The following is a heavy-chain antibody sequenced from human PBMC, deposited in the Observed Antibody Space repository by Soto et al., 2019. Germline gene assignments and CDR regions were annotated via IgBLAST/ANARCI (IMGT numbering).Heavy chain of an antibody. V-gene: IGHV3-21*01. CDR2: ITSSSTYI. CDR1: GFTFSGYS. J-gene: IGHJ4*02. Sequence: EVQLVESGGGLVKPGGSLRLSCAASGFTFSGYSMNWVRQAPGKGLEWVSSITSSSTYIYYADSVEGRFTISRDNAKNSLYLQMNSLRAEDTAVYYCARDQASIAYYFDSWGQGTLVTVSS. CDR3: ARDQASIAYYFDS. D-gene: IGHD3-3*02.